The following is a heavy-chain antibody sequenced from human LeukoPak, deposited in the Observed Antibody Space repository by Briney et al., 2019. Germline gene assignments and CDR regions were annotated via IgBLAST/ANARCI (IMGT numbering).Heavy chain of an antibody. CDR2: IYPADSDT. D-gene: IGHD4-17*01. V-gene: IGHV5-51*01. J-gene: IGHJ3*02. CDR1: GYSFAVFR. Sequence: PGGSLRLSCKGSGYSFAVFRIGWVRQMPGKGLEWMGIIYPADSDTRYSPSFQGQVTISADKSISTAYLQWSSLKASDTAVYYCARQYGDHALDTFDIWGQGTMVTVSS. CDR3: ARQYGDHALDTFDI.